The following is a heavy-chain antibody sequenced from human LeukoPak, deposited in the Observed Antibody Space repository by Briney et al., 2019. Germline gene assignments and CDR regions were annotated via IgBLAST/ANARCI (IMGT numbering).Heavy chain of an antibody. V-gene: IGHV2-70*11. D-gene: IGHD3-22*01. CDR1: GFSLSTSGMC. CDR2: IDWDDDK. J-gene: IGHJ4*02. Sequence: SGPTLVNPTQTLTLTCTFSGFSLSTSGMCLSWIRQPPGKALEWLARIDWDDDKHYSTSLKTRLTISKDTSKNQVVLTMTNMDPVDTATYYCARITGYDSSGYYVDYWGQGTLVTVSS. CDR3: ARITGYDSSGYYVDY.